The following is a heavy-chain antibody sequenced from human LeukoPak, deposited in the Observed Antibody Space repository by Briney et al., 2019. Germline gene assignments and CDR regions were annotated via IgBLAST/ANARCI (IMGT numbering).Heavy chain of an antibody. J-gene: IGHJ5*02. V-gene: IGHV3-23*01. D-gene: IGHD2-2*01. CDR3: ASSRTAASSNWFDP. Sequence: GGSLRLSCVPSGFSFSNYAMSWVRQAPGKGLEWVSSISGSGGSTHYADSVKGRFTISRDNSKNTLYLQMNSLRTEDTAVYYCASSRTAASSNWFDPWGQGTLVTVSS. CDR2: ISGSGGST. CDR1: GFSFSNYA.